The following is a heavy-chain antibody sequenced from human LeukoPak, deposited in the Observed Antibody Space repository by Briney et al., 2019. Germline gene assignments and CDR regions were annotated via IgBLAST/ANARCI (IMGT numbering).Heavy chain of an antibody. CDR3: ARVYEYSYGYFDY. V-gene: IGHV1-2*02. CDR1: GYTFTGYY. Sequence: ASVKVSCKASGYTFTGYYMHWVRQAPGQGLEWMGWINPNSGGTNYAQKFQGRVTMTRDTSISTAYMELSRLRSDDTAVYYCARVYEYSYGYFDYWGQGTLVTVSS. J-gene: IGHJ4*02. D-gene: IGHD5-18*01. CDR2: INPNSGGT.